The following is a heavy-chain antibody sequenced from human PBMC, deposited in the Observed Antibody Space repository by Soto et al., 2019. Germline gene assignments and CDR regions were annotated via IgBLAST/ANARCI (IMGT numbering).Heavy chain of an antibody. CDR2: IFYSGST. Sequence: SETLSLTCTVSGGSISSSDYYWAWIRQAPGKGLEWIGSIFYSGSTYYNPSLKSRVTISVDTSKNQFSLKVTSATAADTAVYYCARHSNRNYGLYYFDYWGLGALVTVSS. D-gene: IGHD4-4*01. V-gene: IGHV4-39*01. CDR1: GGSISSSDYY. CDR3: ARHSNRNYGLYYFDY. J-gene: IGHJ4*02.